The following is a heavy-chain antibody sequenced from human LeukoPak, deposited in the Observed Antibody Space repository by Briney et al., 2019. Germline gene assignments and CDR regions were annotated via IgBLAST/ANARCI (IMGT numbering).Heavy chain of an antibody. Sequence: PSETLSLTCAVYGGSFSGYYWSWIRQPPGKGLEWIGEINHSGSTNYNPSLKSRVTISVDTSKNQFSLQLNSVTPEDAGEYYCAGEAGSGPSRYFHHWGQGTLVTVSS. CDR1: GGSFSGYY. J-gene: IGHJ1*01. V-gene: IGHV4-34*01. D-gene: IGHD6-19*01. CDR2: INHSGST. CDR3: AGEAGSGPSRYFHH.